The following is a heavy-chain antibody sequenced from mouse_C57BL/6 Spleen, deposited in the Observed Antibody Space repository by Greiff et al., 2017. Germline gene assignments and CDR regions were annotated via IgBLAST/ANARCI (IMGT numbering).Heavy chain of an antibody. D-gene: IGHD3-2*02. V-gene: IGHV3-6*01. J-gene: IGHJ2*01. CDR3: ARGRQLRLHVDY. CDR1: GYSITSGYY. Sequence: EVQLQESGPGLVKPSQSLSLTCSVTGYSITSGYYWNWIRQFPGNKLEWMGYISYDGSNNYNPSLKNRISITRDTSKNQFFLKLNSVTTEDTATYYCARGRQLRLHVDYWGQGTTLTVSS. CDR2: ISYDGSN.